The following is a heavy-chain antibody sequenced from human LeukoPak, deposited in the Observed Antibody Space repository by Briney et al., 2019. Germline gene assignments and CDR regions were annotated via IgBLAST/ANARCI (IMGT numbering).Heavy chain of an antibody. Sequence: SQTLSLTCTVSGGSISSGDYYWSWIRQPPGKGLEWIGYIYYSGSTYYNPSLKSRVTISVDTSKNQFSLKLSSVTAADTAVYYCARDPKGYCSSTSCYTPNYWGQGTPVTVSS. J-gene: IGHJ4*02. CDR2: IYYSGST. CDR1: GGSISSGDYY. D-gene: IGHD2-2*02. CDR3: ARDPKGYCSSTSCYTPNY. V-gene: IGHV4-30-4*08.